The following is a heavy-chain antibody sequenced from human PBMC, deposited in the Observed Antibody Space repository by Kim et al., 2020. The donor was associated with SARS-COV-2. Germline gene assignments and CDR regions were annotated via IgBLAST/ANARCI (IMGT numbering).Heavy chain of an antibody. CDR2: TYYRSKWYN. J-gene: IGHJ6*02. D-gene: IGHD3-22*01. Sequence: SQTLSLTCAISGDSVSSNSAAWNWIRQSPSRGLEWLGRTYYRSKWYNDYAVSVKSRITINPDTSKNQFSLQLNSVTPEDTAVYYCARAPRDPAYYYDSSGYSDYYYGMDVWGQGTTVTVSS. V-gene: IGHV6-1*01. CDR3: ARAPRDPAYYYDSSGYSDYYYGMDV. CDR1: GDSVSSNSAA.